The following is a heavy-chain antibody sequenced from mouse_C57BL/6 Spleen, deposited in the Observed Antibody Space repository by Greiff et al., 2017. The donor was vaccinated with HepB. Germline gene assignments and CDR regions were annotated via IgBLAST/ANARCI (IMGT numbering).Heavy chain of an antibody. CDR2: ISYDGSN. J-gene: IGHJ2*01. Sequence: EVQVVESGPGLVKPSQSLSLTCSVTGYSITSGYYWNWIRQFPGNKLEWMGYISYDGSNNYNPSLKNRISITRDTSKNQFFLKLNSVTTEDTATYYCARGYGYEDYWGQGTTLTVSS. V-gene: IGHV3-6*01. D-gene: IGHD2-2*01. CDR1: GYSITSGYY. CDR3: ARGYGYEDY.